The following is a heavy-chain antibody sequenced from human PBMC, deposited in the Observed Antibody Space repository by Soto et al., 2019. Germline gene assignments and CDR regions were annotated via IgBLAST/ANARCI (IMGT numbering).Heavy chain of an antibody. D-gene: IGHD2-8*01. CDR2: VYYRGRS. Sequence: SETLSLTCTVSGGSVSNSNYYWGWIRQSPGKGLEWIGSVYYRGRSYSKSSVKSRVTISVDTSKNQFSLNLNSVTASDTAVYFCVSQRASVLTQAYFDYWGPGALVTVSS. CDR3: VSQRASVLTQAYFDY. CDR1: GGSVSNSNYY. V-gene: IGHV4-39*01. J-gene: IGHJ4*02.